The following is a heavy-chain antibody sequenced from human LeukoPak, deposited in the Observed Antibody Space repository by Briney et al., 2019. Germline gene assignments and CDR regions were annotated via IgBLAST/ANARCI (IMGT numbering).Heavy chain of an antibody. CDR3: ARATYDLLTGFYLDT. J-gene: IGHJ4*02. V-gene: IGHV4-31*03. D-gene: IGHD3-9*01. CDR2: SYYSGST. Sequence: SETLSLTCSVSGGTITSGRYYWTWIRQYPEKGLEWIGYSYYSGSTHFKPSLKSRATISLDKSKNQFSLNLTSATAADTAVYYCARATYDLLTGFYLDTWGQGTLVTVSS. CDR1: GGTITSGRYY.